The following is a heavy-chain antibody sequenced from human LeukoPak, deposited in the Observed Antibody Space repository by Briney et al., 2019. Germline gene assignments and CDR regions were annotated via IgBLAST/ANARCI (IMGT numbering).Heavy chain of an antibody. D-gene: IGHD1-26*01. CDR3: AKDKRGSYYNYFDY. J-gene: IGHJ4*02. V-gene: IGHV3-23*01. CDR2: ISGSGGST. Sequence: GGSLRLSCAASGFTFSSYAMSWVRQAPGKGLEWVSAISGSGGSTYYADSVKGRFTISRDNSKNSLYLQMNSLRAEDTALYYCAKDKRGSYYNYFDYWGQGTLVTVSS. CDR1: GFTFSSYA.